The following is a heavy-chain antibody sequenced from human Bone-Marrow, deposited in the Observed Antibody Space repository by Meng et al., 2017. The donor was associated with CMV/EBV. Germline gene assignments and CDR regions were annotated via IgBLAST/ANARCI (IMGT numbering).Heavy chain of an antibody. CDR1: GGTFSSYA. D-gene: IGHD5-18*01. Sequence: SVKVSCKASGGTFSSYAISWVRQAPGQGLEWMGGIIPIFGTANYAQKFQGRVTITTDESTSTAYMELSSLRSEDTAVYYCARDGGYRYGVGKVWGQGTLVTVSS. CDR2: IIPIFGTA. J-gene: IGHJ1*01. CDR3: ARDGGYRYGVGKV. V-gene: IGHV1-69*05.